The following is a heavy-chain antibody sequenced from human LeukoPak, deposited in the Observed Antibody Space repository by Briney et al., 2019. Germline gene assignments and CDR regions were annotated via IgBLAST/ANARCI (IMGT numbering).Heavy chain of an antibody. Sequence: ASVKVSCKASGYTFTSYAMHWVRQAPGQRLEWMGWINAGNGITKYSQEFQGRVTITRDTSASTAYMELSSLRSEDMAVYYCARAGGDWNYWEDFDYWGQGTLVTVSS. CDR3: ARAGGDWNYWEDFDY. CDR1: GYTFTSYA. CDR2: INAGNGIT. J-gene: IGHJ4*02. D-gene: IGHD1-7*01. V-gene: IGHV1-3*03.